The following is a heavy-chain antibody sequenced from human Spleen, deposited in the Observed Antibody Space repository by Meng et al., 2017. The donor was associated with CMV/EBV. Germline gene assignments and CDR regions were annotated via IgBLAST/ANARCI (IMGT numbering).Heavy chain of an antibody. Sequence: GGSLRLSCAVSGFTFYSYAMHWVRRAPGRGLEWLAVISYDGSNRYSADSVKGRFTFSRDNSKNTLYMQMNSLRAEDTAVYYCARAQSIAAAFDYWGQGTLVTVSS. J-gene: IGHJ4*02. V-gene: IGHV3-30*04. CDR3: ARAQSIAAAFDY. CDR2: ISYDGSNR. D-gene: IGHD6-6*01. CDR1: GFTFYSYA.